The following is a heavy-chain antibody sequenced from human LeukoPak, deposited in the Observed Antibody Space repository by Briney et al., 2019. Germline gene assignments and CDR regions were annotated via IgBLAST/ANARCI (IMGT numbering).Heavy chain of an antibody. Sequence: SETLSLTCTVSGDSFSSYYWSWIRQSPGKGLEWIGHIFNFGNTKYNPSLRSRVTISVDTSKNQFSLSLTPVTAADTAVYYCARRPHNWGFDFWGQGILVTVSS. CDR2: IFNFGNT. J-gene: IGHJ4*02. CDR1: GDSFSSYY. CDR3: ARRPHNWGFDF. V-gene: IGHV4-59*08. D-gene: IGHD7-27*01.